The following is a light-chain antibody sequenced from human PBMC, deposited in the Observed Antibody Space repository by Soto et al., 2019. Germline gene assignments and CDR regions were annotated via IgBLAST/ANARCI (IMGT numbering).Light chain of an antibody. CDR1: RPISTY. Sequence: AIRMTQSPSSISAFTGDRVTITCRTSRPISTYLAWYQQKPGKTPTLKLYAPSTLQSGVPSRFSGSGSGTDFTLTISCMQTEDFATYYCQQYYTYPLAVGQGTNIEIK. V-gene: IGKV1-8*01. CDR3: QQYYTYPLA. J-gene: IGKJ1*01. CDR2: APS.